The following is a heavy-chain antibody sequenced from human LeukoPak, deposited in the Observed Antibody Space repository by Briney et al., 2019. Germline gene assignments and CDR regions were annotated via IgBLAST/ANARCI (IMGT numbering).Heavy chain of an antibody. V-gene: IGHV4-38-2*02. D-gene: IGHD6-19*01. CDR3: ATSPHSSGWHHWYFDL. CDR1: GYSISRGYY. Sequence: PSETLSLTCNVSGYSISRGYYWGWIRQPPGKGLEWIGSVHHTGSTYYNPSLRSRVSISVDKSTNHISLEVTSVTAADTAVYYCATSPHSSGWHHWYFDLWGRGTLVTVSS. J-gene: IGHJ2*01. CDR2: VHHTGST.